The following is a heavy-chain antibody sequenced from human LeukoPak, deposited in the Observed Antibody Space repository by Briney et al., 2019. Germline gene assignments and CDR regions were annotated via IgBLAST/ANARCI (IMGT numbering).Heavy chain of an antibody. CDR2: IYYTGNT. Sequence: SDTLSLTCTVSGGSITTYFWSWIRQPPGKGLECIGYIYYTGNTNYSPSLRNRVTISVDTSKNQFSRKLNSVTAADTALYFCAGARGGAYGFAFDSWGQGTLVTVSS. CDR3: AGARGGAYGFAFDS. V-gene: IGHV4-59*07. CDR1: GGSITTYF. D-gene: IGHD3-10*01. J-gene: IGHJ4*02.